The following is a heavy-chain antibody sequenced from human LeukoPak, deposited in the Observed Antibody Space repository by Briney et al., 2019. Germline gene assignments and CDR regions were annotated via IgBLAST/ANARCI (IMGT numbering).Heavy chain of an antibody. Sequence: GGSLRLXCAASGFTSSSYAMSWVRQAPGKGLEWVSAISGSGGSTYCADSVKGRFTISRDNSKNTLYLQMNSLRAEDTAVYYCAKGDIVVVPAANPHWGQGTLVTVSS. CDR3: AKGDIVVVPAANPH. CDR2: ISGSGGST. V-gene: IGHV3-23*01. J-gene: IGHJ4*02. CDR1: GFTSSSYA. D-gene: IGHD2-2*01.